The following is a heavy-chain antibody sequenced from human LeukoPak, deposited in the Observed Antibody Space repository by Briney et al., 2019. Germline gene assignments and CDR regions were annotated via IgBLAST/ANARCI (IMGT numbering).Heavy chain of an antibody. D-gene: IGHD6-13*01. CDR3: AKALLRNSWTLDY. J-gene: IGHJ4*02. CDR2: ISGSGGST. Sequence: GGSLRLSCAASGLTFSSYAMSWVRQAPGKGLEWVSGISGSGGSTFYADSVKGRLTISRDNSKSTLSLQMNSLRAEDTAVYYCAKALLRNSWTLDYWGQGTLVTVSS. V-gene: IGHV3-23*01. CDR1: GLTFSSYA.